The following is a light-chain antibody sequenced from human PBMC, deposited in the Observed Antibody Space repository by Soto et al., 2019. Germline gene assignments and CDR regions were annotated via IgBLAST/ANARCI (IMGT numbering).Light chain of an antibody. J-gene: IGLJ1*01. Sequence: QSALTQPPSASGSPGQSVTISCTGTSSDVGGYKYVSWYQQHPGKAPKLMIFDVNKRPSGVPDRFSGSKSGNTASLTVSGLQAEDEADYYGSSYAGINNLGVFGTGTKLTVL. CDR2: DVN. V-gene: IGLV2-8*01. CDR3: SSYAGINNLGV. CDR1: SSDVGGYKY.